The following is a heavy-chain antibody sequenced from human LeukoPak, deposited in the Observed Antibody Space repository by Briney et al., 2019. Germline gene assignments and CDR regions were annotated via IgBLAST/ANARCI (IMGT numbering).Heavy chain of an antibody. CDR3: ARVSLDYGSGSYYNPAWFDP. CDR1: GFTFSSYS. Sequence: GGSLRLSCAASGFTFSSYSMNWVRQAPGKGLEWVSSISSSSSYIYYADSVKGRFTISRDNAKNSLYLQMNSLRAEDTAVYYCARVSLDYGSGSYYNPAWFDPWGQGTLVTVSS. V-gene: IGHV3-21*04. D-gene: IGHD3-10*01. J-gene: IGHJ5*02. CDR2: ISSSSSYI.